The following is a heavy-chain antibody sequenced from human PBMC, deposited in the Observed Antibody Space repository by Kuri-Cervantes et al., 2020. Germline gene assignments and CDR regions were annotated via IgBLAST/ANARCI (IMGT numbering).Heavy chain of an antibody. CDR1: GFTFSNYA. D-gene: IGHD4-11*01. J-gene: IGHJ4*02. Sequence: GESLKISCAASGFTFSNYAMNWVRRAPGKGLEWVTFTRYDGSNRYYADSVKGRFTISRDNSKNTLYLQMNSLRAEDTAVYYCARGLQVRTQGAVDYWGQGTLVTVSS. V-gene: IGHV3-30*02. CDR3: ARGLQVRTQGAVDY. CDR2: TRYDGSNR.